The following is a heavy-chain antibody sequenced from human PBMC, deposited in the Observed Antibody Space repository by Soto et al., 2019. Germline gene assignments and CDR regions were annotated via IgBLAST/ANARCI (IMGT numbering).Heavy chain of an antibody. J-gene: IGHJ5*02. Sequence: QVQLVQSGAEVKKPGSSVKVSCKASGGTFSSYAISWVRQAPGQGLEWMGGIIPIFGTANYAQKFQGRVTITADESRSTAYRELSSLRSEDTAVYYCARDVVVAATGNWFDPWGKGTLVTVSS. D-gene: IGHD2-15*01. CDR3: ARDVVVAATGNWFDP. CDR1: GGTFSSYA. CDR2: IIPIFGTA. V-gene: IGHV1-69*01.